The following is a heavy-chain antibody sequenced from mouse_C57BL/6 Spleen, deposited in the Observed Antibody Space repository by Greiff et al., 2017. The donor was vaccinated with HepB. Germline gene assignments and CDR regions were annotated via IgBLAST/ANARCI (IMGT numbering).Heavy chain of an antibody. V-gene: IGHV5-17*01. CDR1: GFTFSDYG. CDR2: ISSGSSTI. J-gene: IGHJ3*01. Sequence: EVQLVESGGGLVKPGGSLKLSCAASGFTFSDYGMHWVRQAPEKGLEWVAYISSGSSTIYYADTVKGRFTISRDNAKNTLFLQRTSLRSEDTAMYYCARGVWFAYWGQGTLVTVSA. CDR3: ARGVWFAY.